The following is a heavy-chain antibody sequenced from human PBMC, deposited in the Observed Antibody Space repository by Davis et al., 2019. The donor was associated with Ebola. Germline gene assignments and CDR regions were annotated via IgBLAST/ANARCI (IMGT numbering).Heavy chain of an antibody. CDR3: AKEGDIVATIFGGMDV. CDR1: GFTFSSYD. J-gene: IGHJ6*02. V-gene: IGHV3-7*01. CDR2: IKQDGSEK. Sequence: GESLKIYCAASGFTFSSYDMHWVRQAPGKGLEWVANIKQDGSEKYYVDSVKGRLTISRDNAKNSLYLQMNSLRAEDTAVYYCAKEGDIVATIFGGMDVWGQGTTVTVSS. D-gene: IGHD5-12*01.